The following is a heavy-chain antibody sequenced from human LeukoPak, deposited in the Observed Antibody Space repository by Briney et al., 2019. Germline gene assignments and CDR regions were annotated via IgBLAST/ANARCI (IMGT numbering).Heavy chain of an antibody. J-gene: IGHJ4*02. V-gene: IGHV1-2*02. CDR2: INPNSGGT. CDR3: ARDSDYGDYSSDY. D-gene: IGHD4-17*01. CDR1: GYSFTGYY. Sequence: ASLKVSCKASGYSFTGYYMHWVRQAPGQGLEWMGWINPNSGGTNYAQKFQGRVTMTRDTSISTAYMELSRLRSDDTAVYYCARDSDYGDYSSDYWGQGTLVTVSS.